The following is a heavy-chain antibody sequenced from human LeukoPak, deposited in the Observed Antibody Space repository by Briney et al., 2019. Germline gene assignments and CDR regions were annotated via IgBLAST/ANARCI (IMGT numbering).Heavy chain of an antibody. CDR3: ARDLALGLVGATPDY. J-gene: IGHJ4*02. CDR2: IYYSGST. CDR1: GGSISSTSYY. D-gene: IGHD1-26*01. Sequence: SETLSLTCVVSGGSISSTSYYWGWIRQPPGKGLEWIGSIYYSGSTYYSPSLKSRVTISVDTSKNQFSLKLSSVTAADTAVYYCARDLALGLVGATPDYWGQGTLVTVSS. V-gene: IGHV4-39*07.